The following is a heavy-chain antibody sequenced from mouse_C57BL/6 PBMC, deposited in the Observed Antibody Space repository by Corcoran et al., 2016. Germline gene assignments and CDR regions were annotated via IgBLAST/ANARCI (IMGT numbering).Heavy chain of an antibody. CDR3: ARRDYGFY. CDR2: ILPGSGST. J-gene: IGHJ2*01. CDR1: GYTFTGYW. V-gene: IGHV1-9*01. D-gene: IGHD1-1*01. Sequence: QVQLQQSGAELMKPGASVTLSCKATGYTFTGYWIEWVKQRPGHGLEWIGEILPGSGSTNYNDKFKGKATFTADTSSNTAYMQLSSLTTEDSAIDYCARRDYGFYWGQGTTLTVSS.